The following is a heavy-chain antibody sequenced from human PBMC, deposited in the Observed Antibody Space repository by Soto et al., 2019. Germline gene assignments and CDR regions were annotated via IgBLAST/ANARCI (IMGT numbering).Heavy chain of an antibody. Sequence: PGESLKISCKGSGYSFTSYWIGWVRQMPGKGLEWMGIIYPGDSDTRYSPSFQGQVTISADKSISTAYLQWSSLKASDTAMYYCARSRRDGYNRLDDAFDIWGQGTMVTVSS. J-gene: IGHJ3*02. D-gene: IGHD5-12*01. CDR3: ARSRRDGYNRLDDAFDI. CDR1: GYSFTSYW. V-gene: IGHV5-51*01. CDR2: IYPGDSDT.